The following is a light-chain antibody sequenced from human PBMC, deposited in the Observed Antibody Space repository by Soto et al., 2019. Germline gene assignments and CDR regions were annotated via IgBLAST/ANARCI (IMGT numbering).Light chain of an antibody. J-gene: IGLJ1*01. CDR1: SSDVGDYHY. CDR2: DVT. CDR3: STPYV. Sequence: QSALTQPASMSGSPGQSITISCTGTSSDVGDYHYVSWYQLHPGKAPKLLIYDVTIRPSGVSNRFSGSKSGNTASLTISGLQAEDEADSSGSTPYVFWTGTQLTVL. V-gene: IGLV2-14*03.